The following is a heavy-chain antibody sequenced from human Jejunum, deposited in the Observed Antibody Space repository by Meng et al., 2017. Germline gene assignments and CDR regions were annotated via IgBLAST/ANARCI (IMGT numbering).Heavy chain of an antibody. J-gene: IGHJ4*02. CDR1: GDSISSGGHY. CDR2: IYYTGSA. D-gene: IGHD2-2*01. CDR3: AREGQLMLGLVDY. V-gene: IGHV4-31*03. Sequence: QVQLQESGPGLVTPSQTLSLTCTVSGDSISSGGHYWSWIRQHPGKGLEWIGYIYYTGSAYYNPSLESRVTLSVDTSNNQFSLRLNSVTAADTAVYYCAREGQLMLGLVDYWGQGTLVIVSS.